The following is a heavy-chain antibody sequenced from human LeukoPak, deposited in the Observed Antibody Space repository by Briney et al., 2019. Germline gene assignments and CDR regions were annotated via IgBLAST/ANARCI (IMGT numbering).Heavy chain of an antibody. D-gene: IGHD3-22*01. Sequence: SETLSLTCTVSGGSISSSSYYWGWVRQPPGTGLEWVGSIYYSGSTYYNPSLKSRVTISVDTSKNQFSLKLSSVTAADTAVYYCARATQKYYYDSSGYFFDYWGQGTLVTVSS. CDR1: GGSISSSSYY. V-gene: IGHV4-39*07. CDR3: ARATQKYYYDSSGYFFDY. J-gene: IGHJ4*02. CDR2: IYYSGST.